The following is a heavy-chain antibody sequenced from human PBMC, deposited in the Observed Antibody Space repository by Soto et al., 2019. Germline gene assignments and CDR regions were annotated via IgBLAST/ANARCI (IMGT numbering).Heavy chain of an antibody. D-gene: IGHD3-22*01. CDR1: GYTFTGYY. CDR2: INPNSGGT. V-gene: IGHV1-2*04. CDR3: ASTYYYDSXGYYSDAXXI. Sequence: ASVKVSCKASGYTFTGYYMHWVRQAPGQGLEWMGWINPNSGGTNYAQKFQGWVTMTRDTSISTAYMELSRLRSDDTAVYYCASTYYYDSXGYYSDAXXIWGQGTMVTVSS. J-gene: IGHJ3*02.